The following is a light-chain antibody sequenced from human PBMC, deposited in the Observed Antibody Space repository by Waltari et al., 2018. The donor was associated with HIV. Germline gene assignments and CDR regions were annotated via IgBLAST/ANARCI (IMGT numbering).Light chain of an antibody. Sequence: QSALTQPPSASGSPEQSVTISCTGTSSDVGGYNYVSWYHQHPGKAPKLLIYEVTKRPSGVPDRCSASKSANTASLTVSGLQAEDEADYYCSSYAGSNNLLFGGGTKLTVL. CDR1: SSDVGGYNY. J-gene: IGLJ2*01. V-gene: IGLV2-8*01. CDR3: SSYAGSNNLL. CDR2: EVT.